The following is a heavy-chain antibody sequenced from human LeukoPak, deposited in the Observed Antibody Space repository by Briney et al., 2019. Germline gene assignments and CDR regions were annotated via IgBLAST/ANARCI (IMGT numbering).Heavy chain of an antibody. CDR3: ARECIAAAGTINWFDP. D-gene: IGHD6-13*01. CDR1: GFTFSDYY. V-gene: IGHV3-11*01. J-gene: IGHJ5*02. Sequence: GGSLRLSCAASGFTFSDYYMSWIRQAPGKGLEWVSYISSSGSTIYYADSVKGRLTISRDNAKNSLYLQMNSLRAEDTAVYYCARECIAAAGTINWFDPWGQGTLVTVSS. CDR2: ISSSGSTI.